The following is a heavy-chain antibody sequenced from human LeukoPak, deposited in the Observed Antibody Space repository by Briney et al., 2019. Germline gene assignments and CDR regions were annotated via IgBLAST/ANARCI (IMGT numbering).Heavy chain of an antibody. V-gene: IGHV1-69*05. CDR3: ARARSPSSGYLLRDHNWFDP. Sequence: SVKVSCKASVGTFISYAISWVRQAPGQGLEWMGGIIPIFGTTNYAQKVQGRVTITTDESTTTAYMELSSLRSEDTAVYYCARARSPSSGYLLRDHNWFDPWGQGTLVTVSS. CDR2: IIPIFGTT. D-gene: IGHD3-22*01. J-gene: IGHJ5*02. CDR1: VGTFISYA.